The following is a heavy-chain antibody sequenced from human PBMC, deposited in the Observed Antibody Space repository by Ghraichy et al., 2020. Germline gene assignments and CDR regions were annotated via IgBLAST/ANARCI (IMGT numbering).Heavy chain of an antibody. J-gene: IGHJ4*02. V-gene: IGHV3-23*01. CDR2: VSGTTGNT. CDR1: GFTFSSCA. CDR3: AKRSPHYYDY. Sequence: LSLTCAASGFTFSSCAMNWVRQAPGKGPEWVSAVSGTTGNTYYADSVKGRFTISRDNSKNTLYLQMNSLRAEDTAGYYCAKRSPHYYDYWGQGTLVIVSS.